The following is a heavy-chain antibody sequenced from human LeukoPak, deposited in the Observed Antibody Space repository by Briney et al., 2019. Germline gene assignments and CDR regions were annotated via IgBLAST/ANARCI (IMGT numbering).Heavy chain of an antibody. CDR1: GFTFSHAW. Sequence: GGSLRLSCAASGFTFSHAWMSWVRQAPGKGLEWVSSISGSGGSTYYADSVKGRFTISRDNSKNTLSLQMNNLRADDTALYYCAKGVPRYEGGAWIDAFDIWGQGTMVTVSS. CDR3: AKGVPRYEGGAWIDAFDI. J-gene: IGHJ3*02. V-gene: IGHV3-23*01. D-gene: IGHD2-21*01. CDR2: ISGSGGST.